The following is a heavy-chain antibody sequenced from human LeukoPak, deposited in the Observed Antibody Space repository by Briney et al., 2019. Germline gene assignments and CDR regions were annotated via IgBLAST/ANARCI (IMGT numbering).Heavy chain of an antibody. Sequence: GGSLRLSCAASGFTFTNYAMTWVRQAPGKGLEWVSVIGASGADTYYSDSVKGRFIVSRDNSQNPLFLHMSSLRAEDTAVYFCARRPRDTSGYYLGAFHDWGQGTTVTVSS. CDR3: ARRPRDTSGYYLGAFHD. V-gene: IGHV3-23*01. J-gene: IGHJ3*01. CDR1: GFTFTNYA. CDR2: IGASGADT. D-gene: IGHD3-22*01.